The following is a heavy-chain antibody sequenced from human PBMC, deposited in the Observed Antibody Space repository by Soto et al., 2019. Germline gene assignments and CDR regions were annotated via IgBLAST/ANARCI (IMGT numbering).Heavy chain of an antibody. CDR1: GGSISSGGYY. D-gene: IGHD2-21*01. CDR2: IYYSRTT. V-gene: IGHV4-31*03. CDR3: AASCVACGGFNYYGMDV. J-gene: IGHJ6*02. Sequence: QVQLQESGPGLVKPSQTLSLTCSVSGGSISSGGYYWYWIRQHPGKGLEWFGDIYYSRTTYYNPSLKRRVTISVDTSKTKFSVKQSSVPASDTAVYYCAASCVACGGFNYYGMDVWGQGTTVTVSS.